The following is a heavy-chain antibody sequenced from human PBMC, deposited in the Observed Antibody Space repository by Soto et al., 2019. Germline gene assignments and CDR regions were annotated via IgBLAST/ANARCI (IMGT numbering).Heavy chain of an antibody. D-gene: IGHD6-13*01. CDR3: AKLGIAAAGKGYFQH. J-gene: IGHJ1*01. V-gene: IGHV3-23*01. CDR1: GFTFSSYA. CDR2: ISGSGGST. Sequence: GGSLRLSCAASGFTFSSYAMSWVRQAPGKGLEWGSAISGSGGSTYYADSVKGRFTISRDNSKNTLYLQMNSLRAEDTAVYYCAKLGIAAAGKGYFQHWGQGTLVTVSS.